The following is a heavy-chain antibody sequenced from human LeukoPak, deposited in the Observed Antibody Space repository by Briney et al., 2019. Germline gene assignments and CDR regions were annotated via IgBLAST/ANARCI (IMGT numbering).Heavy chain of an antibody. V-gene: IGHV3-23*01. D-gene: IGHD6-19*01. CDR2: ISGSGSNT. J-gene: IGHJ4*02. CDR1: GFTFDDYG. Sequence: GGSLRLSCAASGFTFDDYGMSWVRQAPGEGLEWVSAISGSGSNTYYADSVKGRFTISRDSSKNTLYLQMGSLRPEDTALYYCAKDIQWPPLYYFDYWGQGTLVTVSS. CDR3: AKDIQWPPLYYFDY.